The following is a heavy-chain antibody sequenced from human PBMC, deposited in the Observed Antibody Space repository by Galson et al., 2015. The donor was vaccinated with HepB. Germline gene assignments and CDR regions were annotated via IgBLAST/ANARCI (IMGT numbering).Heavy chain of an antibody. J-gene: IGHJ4*02. CDR3: ARVLSTMVRGVSPYYFDY. V-gene: IGHV4-34*01. Sequence: ETLSLTCAVYGGSFSGYYWSWIRQPPGKGLEWIGEINHSGSTNYNPSLKSRVTISVDTSKNQFSLKLSSVTAADTAVYYCARVLSTMVRGVSPYYFDYWGQGTLVTVSS. CDR2: INHSGST. D-gene: IGHD3-10*01. CDR1: GGSFSGYY.